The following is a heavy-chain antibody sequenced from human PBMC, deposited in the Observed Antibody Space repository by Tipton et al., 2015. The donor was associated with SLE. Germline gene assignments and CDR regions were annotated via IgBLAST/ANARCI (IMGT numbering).Heavy chain of an antibody. CDR2: IYYSGST. Sequence: GLVKPSETLSLTCIVSGGSISSTSYYWGWIRQPPGKGLEWIGSIYYSGSTYYNPSLKSRVTISVDTSKNQFSLKLSSVTAADTAVYYCARHEGMVVTPLDYWGQGTLVTVSS. CDR1: GGSISSTSYY. J-gene: IGHJ4*02. V-gene: IGHV4-39*07. CDR3: ARHEGMVVTPLDY. D-gene: IGHD4-23*01.